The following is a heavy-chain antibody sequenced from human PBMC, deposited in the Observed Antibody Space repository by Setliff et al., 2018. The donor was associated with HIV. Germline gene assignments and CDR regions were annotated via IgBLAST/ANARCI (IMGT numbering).Heavy chain of an antibody. Sequence: SETLSLTCALSGYTISSGYYWAWIRQPPGKGLEWIGRISYGGGTHYNPSLRSRVIISMDTSKNQFSLNLSSVTAADTAVYYCVRHNPTVVTDGYDIWGQGTKVTVSS. CDR2: ISYGGGT. CDR1: GYTISSGYY. J-gene: IGHJ3*02. D-gene: IGHD2-21*02. V-gene: IGHV4-38-2*01. CDR3: VRHNPTVVTDGYDI.